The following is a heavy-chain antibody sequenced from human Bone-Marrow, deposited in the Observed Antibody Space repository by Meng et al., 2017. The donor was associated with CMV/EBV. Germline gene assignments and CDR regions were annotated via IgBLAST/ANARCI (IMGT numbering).Heavy chain of an antibody. CDR1: GFTFSSYS. Sequence: GESLKISCAASGFTFSSYSMNWVRQAPGKGLEWVSSISSSSSYIYYADSVKGRFTISRDNAKNSLYLQMNSLRAEDTAVYYCAADPYYDFWSGFGPPLHWAQGTLVTVSS. CDR2: ISSSSSYI. D-gene: IGHD3-3*01. J-gene: IGHJ1*01. CDR3: AADPYYDFWSGFGPPLH. V-gene: IGHV3-21*01.